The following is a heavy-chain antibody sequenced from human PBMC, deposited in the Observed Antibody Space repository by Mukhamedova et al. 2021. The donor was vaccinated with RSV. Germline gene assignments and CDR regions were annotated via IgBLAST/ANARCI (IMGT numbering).Heavy chain of an antibody. V-gene: IGHV3-21*01. J-gene: IGHJ1*01. CDR3: ARPTYYDTSGYSVGYFQH. D-gene: IGHD3-22*01. Sequence: WVRQAPGKGLEWVSSISSRSTYIYYADSVKGRFTISRDNAKNSLYLQMDSLSAEDTAVYYCARPTYYDTSGYSVGYFQHWGQGS. CDR2: ISSRSTYI.